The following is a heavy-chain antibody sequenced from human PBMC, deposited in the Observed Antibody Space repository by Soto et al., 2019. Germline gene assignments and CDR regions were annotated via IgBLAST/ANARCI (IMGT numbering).Heavy chain of an antibody. CDR3: AGDGRGYSGY. J-gene: IGHJ4*02. V-gene: IGHV1-18*01. D-gene: IGHD5-12*01. CDR1: GYTFTSYG. CDR2: ISAYNGNT. Sequence: QVQLVQSGAEVKKPGASVKVSCKASGYTFTSYGISWVRQAPGQGLEWMGWISAYNGNTNYAQKLQGRVTMTTDTPTSTAYMGRRRLRSDETDVYYCAGDGRGYSGYWGQGTLVPVAS.